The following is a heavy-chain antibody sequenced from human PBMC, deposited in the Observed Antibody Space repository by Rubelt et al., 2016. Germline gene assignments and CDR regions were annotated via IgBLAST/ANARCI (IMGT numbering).Heavy chain of an antibody. Sequence: AMHWVRQAPGKGLEWVAVISYDGSNKYYADSVKGRFTISRDNSKNTLYLQMNSLRAEDTAVYYCARGLWLVQRGYVDYWGQGTLVTVSS. V-gene: IGHV3-30*04. J-gene: IGHJ4*02. CDR1: A. CDR2: ISYDGSNK. CDR3: ARGLWLVQRGYVDY. D-gene: IGHD6-19*01.